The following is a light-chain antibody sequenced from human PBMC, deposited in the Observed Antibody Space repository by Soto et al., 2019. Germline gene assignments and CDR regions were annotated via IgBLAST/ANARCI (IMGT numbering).Light chain of an antibody. Sequence: DIVMTQSPDSLAVSLGERATITCRASQGIGNYLAWYQQKPGRVPKLLIYAASGLQSGVPSRFSGSGSGTDFTLTISSLQPEDVATYYCQMYNSAPPITFGGGTKVEIK. V-gene: IGKV1-27*01. CDR1: QGIGNY. CDR3: QMYNSAPPIT. J-gene: IGKJ4*01. CDR2: AAS.